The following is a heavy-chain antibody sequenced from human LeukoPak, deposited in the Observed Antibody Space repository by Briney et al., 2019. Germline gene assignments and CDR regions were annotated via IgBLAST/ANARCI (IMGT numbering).Heavy chain of an antibody. CDR2: VSGSGGAT. CDR1: GFPFTNYA. V-gene: IGHV3-23*01. Sequence: GGSLRLSCAVSGFPFTNYAMSWVRQAPGKGLEWVAAVSGSGGATYYVDSVKGRFTISRDNSKNTLYLEMNSLRAEDTALYYCTKSNREFDPWGQGTLVTASS. CDR3: TKSNREFDP. J-gene: IGHJ5*02. D-gene: IGHD1-14*01.